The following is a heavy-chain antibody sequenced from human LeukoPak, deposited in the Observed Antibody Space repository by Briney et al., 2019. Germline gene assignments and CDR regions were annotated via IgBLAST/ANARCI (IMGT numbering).Heavy chain of an antibody. D-gene: IGHD3-3*01. J-gene: IGHJ4*02. CDR2: ITSSSSYI. Sequence: GGSLRLSCAASGFIFSSFGMNWVRQAPGKGLEWVSSITSSSSYIYYADSLEGRFTISRDNAKNSLYLQMNSLRAEDTAVYYCARSYYDFWSSDYWGQGTLVTVSS. V-gene: IGHV3-21*01. CDR3: ARSYYDFWSSDY. CDR1: GFIFSSFG.